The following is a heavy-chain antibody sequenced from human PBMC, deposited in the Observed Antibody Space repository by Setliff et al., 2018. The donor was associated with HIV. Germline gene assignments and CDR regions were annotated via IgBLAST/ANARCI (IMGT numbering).Heavy chain of an antibody. J-gene: IGHJ4*02. D-gene: IGHD1-26*01. CDR3: ARDSGTTMGASGTGY. Sequence: GGSLRLSCAASGFTFNNYWIIWVRQAPGKGLEWVANINQDGSKKYYVDSVKGRFTISRDNAKNSLYLQMNSLTADDTAVYYCARDSGTTMGASGTGYWGQGTLVTVSS. CDR1: GFTFNNYW. CDR2: INQDGSKK. V-gene: IGHV3-7*01.